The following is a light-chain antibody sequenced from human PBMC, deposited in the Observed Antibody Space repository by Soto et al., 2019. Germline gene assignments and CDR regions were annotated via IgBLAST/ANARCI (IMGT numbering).Light chain of an antibody. CDR2: GAS. V-gene: IGKV3-20*01. J-gene: IGKJ2*01. Sequence: EIVLTQSPGNLSLSPGERATLSCRASQSVSSNYLAWYQQKPGQPPSPLMYGASARATAIPDRFSGTGSGTDFTLTISSLEPEGCAVYYCQRFLYCAYIFGHGTKSLIK. CDR3: QRFLYCAYI. CDR1: QSVSSNY.